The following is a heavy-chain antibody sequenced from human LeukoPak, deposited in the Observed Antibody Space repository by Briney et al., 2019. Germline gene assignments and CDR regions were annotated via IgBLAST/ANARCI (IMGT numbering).Heavy chain of an antibody. J-gene: IGHJ4*02. CDR3: ARDDTYSGSYYDY. V-gene: IGHV3-48*01. Sequence: PGGSLSLSCAASGFTFISYSMNWVRQAPGKGLEWVSYIISSSSTIYYADSVKGRFTISRDNAKNSLYLQMNSLRAEDRAVYYCARDDTYSGSYYDYWGQGTLVTVSS. D-gene: IGHD1-26*01. CDR2: IISSSSTI. CDR1: GFTFISYS.